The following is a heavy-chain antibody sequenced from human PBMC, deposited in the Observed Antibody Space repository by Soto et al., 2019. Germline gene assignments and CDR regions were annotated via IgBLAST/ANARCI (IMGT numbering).Heavy chain of an antibody. CDR2: ISWNSGSI. Sequence: GGSLRLSCAASGFTFDDYAMHWVRQAPGKGLEWVSGISWNSGSIGYADSVKGRFTISRDNAKNSLYLQMNSLRAEDTALYYCAKDLVGYGGNVLDYWGQGTLVTVSS. J-gene: IGHJ4*02. D-gene: IGHD4-17*01. V-gene: IGHV3-9*01. CDR1: GFTFDDYA. CDR3: AKDLVGYGGNVLDY.